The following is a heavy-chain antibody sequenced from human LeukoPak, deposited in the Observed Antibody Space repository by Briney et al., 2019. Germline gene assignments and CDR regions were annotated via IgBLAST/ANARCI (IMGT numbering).Heavy chain of an antibody. CDR3: ARGEDIAAAGLDC. Sequence: PSETLSLTCTVSGGSISSSTYYWGWIRQPPGKGLEWIGSIYYSGTTYYSPSLKSRVTISADTSQNQFSLKLTSMTAADTAVYYCARGEDIAAAGLDCWGQGTLVTVSS. CDR2: IYYSGTT. CDR1: GGSISSSTYY. D-gene: IGHD6-13*01. V-gene: IGHV4-39*01. J-gene: IGHJ1*01.